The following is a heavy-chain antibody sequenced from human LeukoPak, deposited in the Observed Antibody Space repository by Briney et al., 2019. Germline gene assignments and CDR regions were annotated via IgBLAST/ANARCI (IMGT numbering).Heavy chain of an antibody. CDR3: ARHENSAWSGWFDP. CDR2: INADNGNT. V-gene: IGHV1-3*01. CDR1: GYTFTSYA. Sequence: ASVKVSCKASGYTFTSYAMHWVRQAPGQRLEWMGWINADNGNTKYSQKFQGRVTITRDTSASTAYMELSSLRSEDTAVYYCARHENSAWSGWFDPWGQGTLVTVSS. J-gene: IGHJ5*02. D-gene: IGHD6-19*01.